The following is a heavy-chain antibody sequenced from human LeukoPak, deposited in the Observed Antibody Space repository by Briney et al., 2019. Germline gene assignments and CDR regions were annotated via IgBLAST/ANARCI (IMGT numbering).Heavy chain of an antibody. CDR3: ARQGRIVVAGVGATKFDY. J-gene: IGHJ4*02. CDR2: IYYSGST. V-gene: IGHV4-59*08. Sequence: SETLSLTCTVAGGSISSYYWSWIRQPPGKGLGWNGYIYYSGSTNYNPSLKSRVAISVDTSKNQFSLKLSSVTAADTAVYYCARQGRIVVAGVGATKFDYWGQGTLVTVSS. CDR1: GGSISSYY. D-gene: IGHD1-26*01.